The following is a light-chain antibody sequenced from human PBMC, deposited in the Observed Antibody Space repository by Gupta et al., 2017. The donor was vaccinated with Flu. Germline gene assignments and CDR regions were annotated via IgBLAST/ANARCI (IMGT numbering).Light chain of an antibody. V-gene: IGKV3-11*01. CDR1: QSVSDY. CDR2: SPS. CDR3: QQRSNRPMYT. Sequence: VLTQSPATLSLSPGDRADLSCRASQSVSDYIVWYQQKPGQPPRLLLFSPSTRAAGIPPRFSVSGSGTDFTLTISSREPEDFAVYYCQQRSNRPMYTFGQGTRLEI. J-gene: IGKJ2*01.